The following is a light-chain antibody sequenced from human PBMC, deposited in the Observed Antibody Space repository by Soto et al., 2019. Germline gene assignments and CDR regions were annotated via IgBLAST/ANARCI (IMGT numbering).Light chain of an antibody. CDR1: NSNIGSNP. CDR2: SSN. J-gene: IGLJ2*01. CDR3: SAWDDSLNGVV. V-gene: IGLV1-44*01. Sequence: QSALTQPPSASGTPGQRVTISCSGTNSNIGSNPVNWYQQLPGTAPKLLIYSSNQRPSGVPDRFSGSKSGTSSSLAIGGLLPEDEADYYCSAWDDSLNGVVFGGGT.